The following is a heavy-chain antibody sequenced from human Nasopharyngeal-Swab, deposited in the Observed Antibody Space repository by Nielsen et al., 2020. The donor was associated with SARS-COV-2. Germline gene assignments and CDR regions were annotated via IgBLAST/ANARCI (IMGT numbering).Heavy chain of an antibody. CDR2: ISSSSSYI. J-gene: IGHJ4*02. CDR1: GFTFSSYS. Sequence: GGSLRLSCAASGFTFSSYSMNWVRQAPGKGLEWVSSISSSSSYIYYADSVKGRFTISRDNAKNSLYLQMNSLRAEDTAVYYCARGANWNYVSGYYFDYWGQGTLVTVSS. V-gene: IGHV3-21*01. D-gene: IGHD1-7*01. CDR3: ARGANWNYVSGYYFDY.